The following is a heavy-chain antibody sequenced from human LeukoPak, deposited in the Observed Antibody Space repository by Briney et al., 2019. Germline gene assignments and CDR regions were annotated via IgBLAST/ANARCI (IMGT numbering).Heavy chain of an antibody. CDR3: AREVAARRLGSWFDP. V-gene: IGHV3-7*01. CDR2: IKQDGSEK. Sequence: GGSLRLSCAASGFTFSSYAMTWVRQAPGKGLEWVANIKQDGSEKYYVDSVKGRFTISRDNAKKSVYLQMNSLRAEDTAVYYCAREVAARRLGSWFDPWGQGTLVSVSS. D-gene: IGHD6-6*01. CDR1: GFTFSSYA. J-gene: IGHJ5*02.